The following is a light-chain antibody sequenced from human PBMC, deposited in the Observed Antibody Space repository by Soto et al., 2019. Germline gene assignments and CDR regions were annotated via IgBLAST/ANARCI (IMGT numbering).Light chain of an antibody. CDR3: QQYGNSPWT. V-gene: IGKV3-20*01. J-gene: IGKJ1*01. CDR1: QSVNSDY. Sequence: EIVLTQSPATLSLSPGERATLSCRASQSVNSDYLAGYQQKRGQAPRLLIYGASNRATGIPARFSGRGSGTAFTLTISRLEPDDFALYYWQQYGNSPWTFGQGTKV. CDR2: GAS.